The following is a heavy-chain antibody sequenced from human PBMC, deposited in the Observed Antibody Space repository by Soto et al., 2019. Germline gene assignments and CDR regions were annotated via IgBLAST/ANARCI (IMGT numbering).Heavy chain of an antibody. J-gene: IGHJ4*02. CDR3: ARAPILTGETIYENYFDY. CDR1: GGSISSYY. Sequence: SETLSLTCTVSGGSISSYYWSWIRQPPGKGLEWIGYIYYSGSTNYNPSLKSRVTISVDTSKNQFSLRLSSVTATDTAVYYCARAPILTGETIYENYFDYWGQGTLVTVSS. D-gene: IGHD1-20*01. V-gene: IGHV4-59*08. CDR2: IYYSGST.